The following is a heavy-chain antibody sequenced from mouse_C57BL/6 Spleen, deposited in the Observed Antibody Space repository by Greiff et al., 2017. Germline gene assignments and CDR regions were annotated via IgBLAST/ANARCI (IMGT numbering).Heavy chain of an antibody. CDR3: TRKGYYGSCAD. CDR2: IDPETGGT. CDR1: GYTFTDYE. D-gene: IGHD1-1*01. J-gene: IGHJ3*01. Sequence: QVQLQQSGAELVRPGASVTLSCKASGYTFTDYEMHWVKQTPVHGLEWIGAIDPETGGTAYNQTFKGKAILTADKSSSTAYMERRSLTSEYSAVYYCTRKGYYGSCADWGQGTLVTVSA. V-gene: IGHV1-15*01.